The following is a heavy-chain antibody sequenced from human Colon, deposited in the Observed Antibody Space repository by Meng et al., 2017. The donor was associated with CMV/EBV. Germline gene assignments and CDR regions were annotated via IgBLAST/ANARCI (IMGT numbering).Heavy chain of an antibody. CDR2: ISSSSSYI. Sequence: GESLKISCAASGFTFSSYSMNWVRQAPGKGLEWVSSISSSSSYIYYADSVKGRFTISRDNGKNMLYLQMNSLRVEDTAVYYCGYSYDYPYSSMDVWGQGTTVTV. D-gene: IGHD5-18*01. V-gene: IGHV3-21*01. J-gene: IGHJ6*02. CDR3: GYSYDYPYSSMDV. CDR1: GFTFSSYS.